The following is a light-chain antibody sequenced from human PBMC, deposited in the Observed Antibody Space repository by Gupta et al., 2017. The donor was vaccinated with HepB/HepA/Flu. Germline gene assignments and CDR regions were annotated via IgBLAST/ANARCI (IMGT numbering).Light chain of an antibody. J-gene: IGLJ3*02. CDR3: QWFDSNNLWV. CDR1: SGNLASNH. CDR2: EHN. V-gene: IGLV6-57*03. Sequence: FMLTQPRSVSASSAKKGTISCTRSSGNLASNHVQWYQHRAGSAPTTVIYEHNQRPSGDADRFSGSIDSSSISASLTISDLKTEVEADYYCQWFDSNNLWVFGGGTKLTVL.